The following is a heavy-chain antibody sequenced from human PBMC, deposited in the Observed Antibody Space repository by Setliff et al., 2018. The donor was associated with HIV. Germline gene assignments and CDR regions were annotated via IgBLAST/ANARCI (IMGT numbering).Heavy chain of an antibody. Sequence: PSETLSLTCTVSGDSISSHYWSWIRQPPGKGLEWIGSIYNSGTTDYNPSLKSRVTISVQTSKNQFSLKLNSVTAADTAMYYCARGGYCTSTTCYPFDYWGQGTLVTVS. J-gene: IGHJ4*02. D-gene: IGHD2-2*01. CDR1: GDSISSHY. V-gene: IGHV4-59*11. CDR3: ARGGYCTSTTCYPFDY. CDR2: IYNSGTT.